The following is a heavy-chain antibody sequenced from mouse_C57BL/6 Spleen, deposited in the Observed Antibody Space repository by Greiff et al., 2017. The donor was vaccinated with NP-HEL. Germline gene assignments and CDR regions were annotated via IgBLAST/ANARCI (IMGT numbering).Heavy chain of an antibody. V-gene: IGHV5-4*03. Sequence: EVKLMESGGGLVKPGGSLKLSCAASGFTFSSYAMSWVRQTPEKRLEWVATISDGGSYTYYPDNVKGRFTISRDNAKNNLYLQMSHLKSEDTAMYYCARGELLDYWGQGTTLTVSS. CDR1: GFTFSSYA. CDR2: ISDGGSYT. J-gene: IGHJ2*01. CDR3: ARGELLDY.